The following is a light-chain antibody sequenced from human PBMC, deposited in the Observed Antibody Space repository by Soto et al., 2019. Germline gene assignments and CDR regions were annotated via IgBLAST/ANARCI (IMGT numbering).Light chain of an antibody. CDR3: PQYGISPNS. J-gene: IGKJ5*01. Sequence: IALKLSPGTLSLSTGERATLSRRPSQSVSSSYLAWYQQKPGQAPRLLIYGASSRATGIPDRFSGSGSGTDFTLTISRLEPEDFAVYYCPQYGISPNSFGQVTRLEIK. CDR1: QSVSSSY. V-gene: IGKV3-20*01. CDR2: GAS.